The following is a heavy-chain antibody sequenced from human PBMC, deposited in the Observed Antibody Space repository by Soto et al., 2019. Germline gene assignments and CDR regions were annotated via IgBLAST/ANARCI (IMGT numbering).Heavy chain of an antibody. J-gene: IGHJ4*02. CDR1: GYRFTGYG. Sequence: VASVKVSCKASGYRFTGYGLHWVRQAPGQGLQWMGWINPKSGATDYAQKLQGRVTMTTDTSTSTAYMELRSLRSDDTAVYYCARVLAVAGYFDYWGQGTLVTVSS. V-gene: IGHV1-18*04. D-gene: IGHD6-19*01. CDR3: ARVLAVAGYFDY. CDR2: INPKSGAT.